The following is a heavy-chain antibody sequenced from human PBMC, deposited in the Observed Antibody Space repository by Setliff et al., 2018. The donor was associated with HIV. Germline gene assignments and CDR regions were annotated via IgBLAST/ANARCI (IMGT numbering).Heavy chain of an antibody. J-gene: IGHJ3*02. Sequence: SETLSLTCAVSGYSISSGYYWGWIRQPPGKGLEWIGSVFHSGSTYYNPSLKSRVTMSVDTSKNQFSLRLSHVTAADTAVYYCVRHAGARIGISDAFDIWGQGSMVTVSS. D-gene: IGHD1-20*01. CDR1: GYSISSGYY. CDR2: VFHSGST. V-gene: IGHV4-38-2*01. CDR3: VRHAGARIGISDAFDI.